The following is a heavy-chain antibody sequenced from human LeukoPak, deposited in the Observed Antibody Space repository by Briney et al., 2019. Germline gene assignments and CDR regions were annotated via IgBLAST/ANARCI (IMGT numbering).Heavy chain of an antibody. V-gene: IGHV1-69*13. CDR3: ARGPGITMIATFDY. D-gene: IGHD3-22*01. Sequence: ASVKVSCKASGGTFGSYAISWVRQAPGQGLEWMGGIIPIFGTANYAQKFQGRVTITADESTSTAYMELSSLRSEDTAVYYCARGPGITMIATFDYWGQGTLVTVSS. CDR2: IIPIFGTA. CDR1: GGTFGSYA. J-gene: IGHJ4*02.